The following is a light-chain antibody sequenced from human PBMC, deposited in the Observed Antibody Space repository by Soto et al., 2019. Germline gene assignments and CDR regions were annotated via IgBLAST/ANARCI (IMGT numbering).Light chain of an antibody. CDR1: QSVSSY. J-gene: IGKJ1*01. CDR3: QQRSNWLRPWT. CDR2: DAS. V-gene: IGKV3-11*01. Sequence: EVVLTQYQVTLSWSAVERPTLSCTARQSVSSYLAWYQQKPGQAPRLLIYDASNRATGIPARFSGSGSGTDFTLTISSLEPEDFAVYYCQQRSNWLRPWTFGQGTKVDIK.